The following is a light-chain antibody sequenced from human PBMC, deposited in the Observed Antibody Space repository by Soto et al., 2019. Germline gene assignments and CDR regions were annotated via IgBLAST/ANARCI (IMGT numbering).Light chain of an antibody. CDR2: EDD. V-gene: IGLV6-57*04. J-gene: IGLJ2*01. CDR3: QSYDTNTVV. CDR1: SGSIGSNS. Sequence: NFMLTQPHSVSESPGKTVTISCTRSSGSIGSNSVQWYQQRPGSAPSIVIYEDDQRPSGVPNRFAGSIDRSSNSASLTSSGLQTEDEADYYCQSYDTNTVVFGGGTKLTVL.